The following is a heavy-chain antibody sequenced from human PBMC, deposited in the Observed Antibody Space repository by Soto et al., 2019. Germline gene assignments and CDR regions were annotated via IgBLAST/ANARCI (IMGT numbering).Heavy chain of an antibody. J-gene: IGHJ6*02. V-gene: IGHV1-18*01. CDR1: GYTFTSYG. CDR3: ARDRPQRGYYYKSFQMVHCYGIDV. D-gene: IGHD3-22*01. CDR2: ISAYNGNT. Sequence: ASVKVSCKASGYTFTSYGISWVRQAPGQGLEWMGWISAYNGNTNYAQKLQGRVTMTTDTSTSTAYMKLRSLRSEDTAVYYCARDRPQRGYYYKSFQMVHCYGIDVWGQGTTVTVSS.